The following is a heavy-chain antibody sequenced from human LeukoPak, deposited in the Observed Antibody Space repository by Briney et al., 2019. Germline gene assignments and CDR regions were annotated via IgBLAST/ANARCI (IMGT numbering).Heavy chain of an antibody. CDR3: ARENKALGGVDY. CDR2: IYYSGST. Sequence: SETLSLTCTVSGGSISSGGYYWSWIRQHPGKGLEWIGYIYYSGSTYYNPSLKSRVTISVDTSKNQFSLKLSSVTAADTAVYYCARENKALGGVDYWGQGTLVTVSS. V-gene: IGHV4-31*03. CDR1: GGSISSGGYY. J-gene: IGHJ4*02. D-gene: IGHD2-8*02.